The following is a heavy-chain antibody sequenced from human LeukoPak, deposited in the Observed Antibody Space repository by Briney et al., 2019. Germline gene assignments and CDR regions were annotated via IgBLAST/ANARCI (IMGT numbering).Heavy chain of an antibody. D-gene: IGHD6-19*01. CDR1: GGSISSYY. V-gene: IGHV4-59*08. CDR3: ASSGSGWFPDAFDI. Sequence: SETLSLTCTVSGGSISSYYWSWIRQPPGKGLEWIGYIYYSGSTNYNPSLKSRVTISVDTSKNQFSLKLSSVTAADTAVYYCASSGSGWFPDAFDIWGQGTMVTVSS. CDR2: IYYSGST. J-gene: IGHJ3*02.